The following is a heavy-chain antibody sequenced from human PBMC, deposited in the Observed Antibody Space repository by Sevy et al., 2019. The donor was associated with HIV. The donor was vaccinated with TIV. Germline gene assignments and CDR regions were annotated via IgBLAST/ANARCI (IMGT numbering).Heavy chain of an antibody. CDR3: AREIYFYENSGFYYFDS. V-gene: IGHV4-61*01. CDR2: VSYSGRT. J-gene: IGHJ4*02. CDR1: VASVSSGKYY. Sequence: TLSLTCNVSVASVSSGKYYWTWIRQPPGKDLEWIGHVSYSGRTNYNPSLKSRVTISEDTSKNQSSLSLNSVTAADTATYYCAREIYFYENSGFYYFDSWGLGILVTVSS. D-gene: IGHD3-22*01.